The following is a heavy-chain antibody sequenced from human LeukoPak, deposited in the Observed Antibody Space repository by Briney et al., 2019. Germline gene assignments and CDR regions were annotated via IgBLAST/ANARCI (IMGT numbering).Heavy chain of an antibody. J-gene: IGHJ4*02. CDR1: GYTLTELS. D-gene: IGHD4-23*01. CDR3: ARDQGGNPFRLDY. Sequence: ASVKVSCKVSGYTLTELSMHWVRQAPGKGLEWMGGFDPADGETIYAQKFQGRVTMTEDTSTDTAYMVLSSLRSEDTAVYYCARDQGGNPFRLDYWGQGTLVTVSS. V-gene: IGHV1-24*01. CDR2: FDPADGET.